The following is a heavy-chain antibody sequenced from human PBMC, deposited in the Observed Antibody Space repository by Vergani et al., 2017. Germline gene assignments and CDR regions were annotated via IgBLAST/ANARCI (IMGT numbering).Heavy chain of an antibody. CDR2: ISSSSSYI. J-gene: IGHJ3*02. V-gene: IGHV3-21*01. CDR3: ARGGYNWKGGPGGSDI. CDR1: GFTFSSYS. D-gene: IGHD1-20*01. Sequence: EVQLVESGGGLVKPGGSLRLSCAASGFTFSSYSMNWVRQAPGKGLEWVSSISSSSSYIYYADSMKGRFTISRDNAKNSLYLQMNSLRAEDTAVYYCARGGYNWKGGPGGSDIWGQGTIVTVSS.